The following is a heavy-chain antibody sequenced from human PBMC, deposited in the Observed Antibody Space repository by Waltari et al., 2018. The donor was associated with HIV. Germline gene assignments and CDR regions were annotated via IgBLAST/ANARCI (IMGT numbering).Heavy chain of an antibody. CDR2: IYTSGST. D-gene: IGHD3-22*01. V-gene: IGHV4-4*07. J-gene: IGHJ3*02. Sequence: QVQLQESGPGLVKPSETLSLTCTVSGGSISSYYWSWIRQPAGKGLAWIGRIYTSGSTNYNPSLKSRVTMSVDTSKNQFSLKLSSVTAADTAVYYCASLGSSGSDAFDIWGQGTMVTVSS. CDR3: ASLGSSGSDAFDI. CDR1: GGSISSYY.